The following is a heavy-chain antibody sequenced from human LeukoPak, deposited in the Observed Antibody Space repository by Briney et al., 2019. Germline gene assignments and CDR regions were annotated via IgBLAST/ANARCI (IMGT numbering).Heavy chain of an antibody. CDR1: GGSISSGDYY. J-gene: IGHJ4*02. Sequence: SQTLSLTCTVSGGSISSGDYYWSWIRQPPGKGLEWIRYIYYSGSTYYNPSLKSRVTISVDTSKNQFSLKLSSVTAADTAVYYCARLHVDTAMAYYFDYWGQGTLVTVSS. CDR3: ARLHVDTAMAYYFDY. D-gene: IGHD5-18*01. CDR2: IYYSGST. V-gene: IGHV4-30-4*01.